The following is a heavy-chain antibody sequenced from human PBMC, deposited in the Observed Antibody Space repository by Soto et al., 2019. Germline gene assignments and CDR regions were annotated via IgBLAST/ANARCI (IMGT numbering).Heavy chain of an antibody. CDR1: GGSVTGGGFC. CDR2: MCYSGST. V-gene: IGHV4-31*03. Sequence: LSLTCTVSGGSVTGGGFCWSWIRQHPGEGLEFIGYMCYSGSTNYNPSLKSRVAISIDTSKNQFSLTLTFVTAADTAVYYCASRDYGYTFNIWGQGTMVTVSS. J-gene: IGHJ3*02. CDR3: ASRDYGYTFNI. D-gene: IGHD4-17*01.